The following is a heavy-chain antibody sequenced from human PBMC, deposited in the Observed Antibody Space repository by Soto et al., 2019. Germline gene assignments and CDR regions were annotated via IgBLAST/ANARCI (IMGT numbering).Heavy chain of an antibody. V-gene: IGHV1-18*01. CDR1: GYTFTTYG. Sequence: XSVKVSCKASGYTFTTYGISWVRQAPGQGLEWMGWISAYNGNTNYAQKLQGRITMTTDTSTSTAYMELRSLRSDDTAVYYCARVSHGWFDPWGQGNLVTVSS. CDR2: ISAYNGNT. CDR3: ARVSHGWFDP. J-gene: IGHJ5*02.